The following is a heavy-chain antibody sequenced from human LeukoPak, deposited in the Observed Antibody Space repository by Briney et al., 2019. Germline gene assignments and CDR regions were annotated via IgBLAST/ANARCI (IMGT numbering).Heavy chain of an antibody. J-gene: IGHJ6*03. V-gene: IGHV3-48*03. CDR2: ISSSGSTI. CDR3: ARGAPGYCSGTSCYKDYYYMDV. D-gene: IGHD2-2*02. CDR1: GFTFSSYE. Sequence: GSLRLSCAASGFTFSSYEMNWVRQAPGKGLEWVSYISSSGSTIYYADSVKGRFTISRDNAKNSLYVQMNSLRAEDTAVYYCARGAPGYCSGTSCYKDYYYMDVWGKGTTVTVSS.